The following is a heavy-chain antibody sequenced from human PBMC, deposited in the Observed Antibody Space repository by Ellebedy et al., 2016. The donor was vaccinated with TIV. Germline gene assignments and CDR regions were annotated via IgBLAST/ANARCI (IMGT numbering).Heavy chain of an antibody. CDR3: ARESYYYDSSGFNSPYNWFDP. J-gene: IGHJ5*02. Sequence: GESLKISCAASGFTFSSYEMNWVRQAPGKGLEWVSYISSSGSTIYYEDSVKGRFTISRDNAKNSLYVQMNSLRAEDTAVYYCARESYYYDSSGFNSPYNWFDPWGQGTLVTVSS. CDR1: GFTFSSYE. D-gene: IGHD3-22*01. V-gene: IGHV3-48*03. CDR2: ISSSGSTI.